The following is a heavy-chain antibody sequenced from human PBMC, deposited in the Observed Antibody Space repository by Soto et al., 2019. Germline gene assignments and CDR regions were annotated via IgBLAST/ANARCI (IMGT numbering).Heavy chain of an antibody. Sequence: PSETLSLTCAVSGGSISSSNWWSWVRQPPGKGLEWIGEIYHSGSTNYNPSLKSRVTISVDKSKNQFSLKLSSVTAADTAVYYCARDRAAVAGYYYYYGMDVWGQGTTVTVSS. CDR3: ARDRAAVAGYYYYYGMDV. D-gene: IGHD6-19*01. V-gene: IGHV4-4*02. CDR2: IYHSGST. CDR1: GGSISSSNW. J-gene: IGHJ6*02.